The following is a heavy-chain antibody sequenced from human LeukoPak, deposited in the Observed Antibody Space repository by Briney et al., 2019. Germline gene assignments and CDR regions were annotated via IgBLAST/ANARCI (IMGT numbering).Heavy chain of an antibody. J-gene: IGHJ4*02. D-gene: IGHD5-24*01. CDR1: GFTFDDYT. Sequence: GGSLRLSCAASGFTFDDYTMHWVRQAPGKGLEWVSLISWDGGSTYYADSVEGRFTISRDNSKNSLYLQMNSLRTEDTALYYCVTGMATIKEGFDYWGQGTLVTVSS. CDR2: ISWDGGST. V-gene: IGHV3-43*01. CDR3: VTGMATIKEGFDY.